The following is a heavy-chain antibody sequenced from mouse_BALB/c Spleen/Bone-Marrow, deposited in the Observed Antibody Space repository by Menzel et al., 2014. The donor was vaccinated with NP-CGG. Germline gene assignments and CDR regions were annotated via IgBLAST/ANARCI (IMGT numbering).Heavy chain of an antibody. V-gene: IGHV1-74*01. CDR2: IHPSDSET. J-gene: IGHJ2*01. D-gene: IGHD3-3*01. CDR1: DYSFTRYW. CDR3: AREGLGSFAY. Sequence: QVQLQQSGAAPVRPGASVQLSCRASDYSFTRYWVNWVKQRPGQGLEWIGMIHPSDSETRLNKKFKGKATLTADKSSSAAYMQLSSLTSEDAAVYFCAREGLGSFAYWGQGNTLKVS.